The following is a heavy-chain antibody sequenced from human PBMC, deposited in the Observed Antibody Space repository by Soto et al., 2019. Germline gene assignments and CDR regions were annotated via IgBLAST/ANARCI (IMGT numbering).Heavy chain of an antibody. D-gene: IGHD1-1*01. CDR3: AKDPYWNDGGY. J-gene: IGHJ4*02. Sequence: GGSLRLSCAAFGFTFSSYAMSWVRQAPGKGLEWVSAISGSGGSTYYADSVKGRFTISRDNSKNTLYLQMNSLRAEDTAVYYCAKDPYWNDGGYWGQGTLVTVSS. V-gene: IGHV3-23*01. CDR1: GFTFSSYA. CDR2: ISGSGGST.